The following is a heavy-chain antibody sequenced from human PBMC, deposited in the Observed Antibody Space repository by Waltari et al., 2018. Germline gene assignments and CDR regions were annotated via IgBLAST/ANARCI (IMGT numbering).Heavy chain of an antibody. CDR2: ASFDGSTT. V-gene: IGHV3-30*18. Sequence: QVLRVESGGGVVQPGMSLSRAGAASGSSISPFGMHGVGQAPGKGLEWVALASFDGSTTYYADSVRGRFTISRDNSKNTLYLDINTLRVDDTAIYYCAKDAFGNTYLDHWGQGTLVTVSS. CDR3: AKDAFGNTYLDH. J-gene: IGHJ5*02. D-gene: IGHD3-10*01. CDR1: GSSISPFG.